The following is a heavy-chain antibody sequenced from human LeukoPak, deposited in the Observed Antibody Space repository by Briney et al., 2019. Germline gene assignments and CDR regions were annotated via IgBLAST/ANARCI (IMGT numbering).Heavy chain of an antibody. CDR2: ISGGGETT. CDR3: ARDYADYVGYFFFDY. J-gene: IGHJ4*02. V-gene: IGHV3-23*01. CDR1: GFTFNNHA. D-gene: IGHD4-17*01. Sequence: GGSLRLSCEASGFTFNNHAMNWVRQAPGKGLEWVSSISGGGETTYYADSAKGRFTISRDNSQNTLYLQMNSLRAEDTAVYYCARDYADYVGYFFFDYWGQGTLVTVSS.